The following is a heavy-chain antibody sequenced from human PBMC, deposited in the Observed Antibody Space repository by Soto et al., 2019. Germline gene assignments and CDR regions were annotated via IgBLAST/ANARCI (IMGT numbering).Heavy chain of an antibody. D-gene: IGHD3-9*01. J-gene: IGHJ5*02. Sequence: VASVKASCKASGGTFSSYAISWVRHAPGQGLEWMGGIIPIFGTANYAQKFQGRVTITADESTSTAYMELSSLRSEDTAVYYCARLRYFYGLLGPWFDPWGQGTLVTVSS. CDR1: GGTFSSYA. V-gene: IGHV1-69*13. CDR2: IIPIFGTA. CDR3: ARLRYFYGLLGPWFDP.